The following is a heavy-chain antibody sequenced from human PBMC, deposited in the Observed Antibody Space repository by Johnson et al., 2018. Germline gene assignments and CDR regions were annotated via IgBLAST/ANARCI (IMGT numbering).Heavy chain of an antibody. V-gene: IGHV1-69*01. CDR3: ARAGFEGIAVAGAFDI. Sequence: QVQLQESGGGVVQPGRSLRLSCAASGFTFSSYAISWVRQAPGQGLEWMGGLIPIFGTANYAQKFQGRVTITADESTSTAYMELSSLGSEDTAVYYCARAGFEGIAVAGAFDIWGQGTMVTVSS. CDR1: GFTFSSYA. CDR2: LIPIFGTA. J-gene: IGHJ3*02. D-gene: IGHD6-19*01.